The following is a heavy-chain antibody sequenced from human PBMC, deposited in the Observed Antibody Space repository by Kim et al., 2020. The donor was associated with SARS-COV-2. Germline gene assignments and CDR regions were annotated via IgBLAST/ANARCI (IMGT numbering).Heavy chain of an antibody. CDR1: GFTFDDYT. J-gene: IGHJ6*02. Sequence: WGSLRLSCAASGFTFDDYTMHWVRQAPGKGLEWVSLISWDGGSTDYADSVKGRFTISRDNSKNSLYLQMNSLRTEDTALYYCAKERLGSGYGYYYYYGMDVWGQGSTLTDSS. CDR2: ISWDGGST. D-gene: IGHD5-12*01. CDR3: AKERLGSGYGYYYYYGMDV. V-gene: IGHV3-43*01.